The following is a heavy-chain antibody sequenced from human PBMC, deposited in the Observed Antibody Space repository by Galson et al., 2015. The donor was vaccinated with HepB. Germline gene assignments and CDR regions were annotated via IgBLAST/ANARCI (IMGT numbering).Heavy chain of an antibody. CDR1: GGTFSSCA. CDR3: ARDLGTLIVVVPAAIRRGAYYYYGMDG. CDR2: ITPIFGTA. Sequence: SVKVSCKASGGTFSSCAISWVRQAPGQGLEWMGGITPIFGTANYAQKFQGRVTITADESTSTAYMELSSLRSEDTAVYYCARDLGTLIVVVPAAIRRGAYYYYGMDGWGQGTTVTVSS. D-gene: IGHD2-2*02. J-gene: IGHJ6*02. V-gene: IGHV1-69*13.